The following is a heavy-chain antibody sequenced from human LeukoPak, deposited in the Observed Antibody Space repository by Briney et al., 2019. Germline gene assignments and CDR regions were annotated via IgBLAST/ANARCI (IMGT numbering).Heavy chain of an antibody. V-gene: IGHV3-15*01. CDR1: GGSISSYY. Sequence: ETLSLTCTVSGGSISSYYWSWIRQPPGKGLEWVGRIKSKTDGGTTDYAAPVKGRFTISRDDSKNTLYLQMNSLKTEDTAVYYCTTDLGFSSSHGMTTVTTGDYWGQGTLVTVSS. D-gene: IGHD4-17*01. J-gene: IGHJ4*02. CDR3: TTDLGFSSSHGMTTVTTGDY. CDR2: IKSKTDGGTT.